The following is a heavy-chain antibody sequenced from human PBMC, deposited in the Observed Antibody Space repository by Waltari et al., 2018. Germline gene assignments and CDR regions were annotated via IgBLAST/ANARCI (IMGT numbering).Heavy chain of an antibody. J-gene: IGHJ6*02. V-gene: IGHV4-38-2*01. CDR3: ARHNGVVGHYGLDV. CDR1: GYTISSAYY. Sequence: VQLQESGPGLVMPSETLSLNCAVSGYTISSAYYWGWIRQPPGKGLEWIGTISYSGSTYYTPSLQSRVTMSVHTSENQCSLKLSSVTAADTAVYYCARHNGVVGHYGLDVWGQGTTVTVSS. CDR2: ISYSGST. D-gene: IGHD3-3*01.